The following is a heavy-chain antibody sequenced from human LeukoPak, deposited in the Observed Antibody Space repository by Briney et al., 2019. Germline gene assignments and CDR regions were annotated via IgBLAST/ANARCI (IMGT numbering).Heavy chain of an antibody. D-gene: IGHD2-2*01. CDR1: GFTVSSNS. J-gene: IGHJ5*02. CDR3: AKDLATTSWFDWFDP. CDR2: IYSDNT. V-gene: IGHV3-53*01. Sequence: GGSLRLSCTVSGFTVSSNSMSWVRQAPGKGLEWVSFIYSDNTHYSDSVKGRFTISRDNSKNTLYLQMNSLRAEDTAVYYCAKDLATTSWFDWFDPWGQGTLVTVSS.